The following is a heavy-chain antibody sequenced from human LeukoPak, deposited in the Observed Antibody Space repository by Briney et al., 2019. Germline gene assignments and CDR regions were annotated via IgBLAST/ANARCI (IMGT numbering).Heavy chain of an antibody. CDR3: ATLYYYGSGSYYNHY. V-gene: IGHV4-39*01. CDR1: GGSISSSSDS. J-gene: IGHJ4*02. Sequence: SETLSLTCTVSGGSISSSSDSWGWVRQPPGKGLEWIGSIYYSGRTYYNPSLKSRVTISVDTSNSQFSLKLSSVTAADTAVYYCATLYYYGSGSYYNHYWGQGTLVTVSS. CDR2: IYYSGRT. D-gene: IGHD3-10*01.